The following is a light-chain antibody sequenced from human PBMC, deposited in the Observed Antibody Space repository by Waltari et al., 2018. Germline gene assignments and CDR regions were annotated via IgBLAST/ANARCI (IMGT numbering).Light chain of an antibody. Sequence: DIVMTQSPDSMAVYLGERATTNCKSSQSVLYSSNNKNYLAWYQQKPGQPPKLLIYWASTRESGVPDRFSGSGSGTDFTLTISSLQDEDVAVYYCQQYYSTPPHTFGQGTKLEIK. J-gene: IGKJ2*01. CDR1: QSVLYSSNNKNY. V-gene: IGKV4-1*01. CDR3: QQYYSTPPHT. CDR2: WAS.